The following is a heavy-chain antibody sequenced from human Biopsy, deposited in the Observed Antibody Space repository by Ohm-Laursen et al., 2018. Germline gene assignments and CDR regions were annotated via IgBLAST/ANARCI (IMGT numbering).Heavy chain of an antibody. V-gene: IGHV3-9*01. CDR3: TKDQDYGDYGMDV. CDR1: GFTFDDHA. Sequence: SLRLSCVASGFTFDDHAMHWVRQPPGKGLEWVSGISWNSDKIGYADSVKGRFTISRDNAKNSLYLQMNSLRAEDTAFYYCTKDQDYGDYGMDVWGQGTTVTVSS. D-gene: IGHD4-17*01. J-gene: IGHJ6*02. CDR2: ISWNSDKI.